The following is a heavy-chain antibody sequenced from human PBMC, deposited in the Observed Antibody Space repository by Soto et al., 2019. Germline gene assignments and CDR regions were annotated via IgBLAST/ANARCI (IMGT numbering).Heavy chain of an antibody. Sequence: EVQLVESGGGLVQPGGSLKLSCAASGFTFSGSAMHWVRQASGKGLEWVGRIRSKANRYATAYAASVKGRFTISRDDSKNTAYLQMNSLTTEDTAVYYCTSSVWYDSSGIPAGYFDLWGRGTLVTVSS. CDR3: TSSVWYDSSGIPAGYFDL. CDR2: IRSKANRYAT. D-gene: IGHD3-22*01. CDR1: GFTFSGSA. V-gene: IGHV3-73*02. J-gene: IGHJ2*01.